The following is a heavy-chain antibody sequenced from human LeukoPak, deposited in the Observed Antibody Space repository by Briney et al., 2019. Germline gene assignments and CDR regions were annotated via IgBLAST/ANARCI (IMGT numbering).Heavy chain of an antibody. V-gene: IGHV4-34*01. CDR1: GGSFSGYY. CDR2: INHSGST. J-gene: IGHJ4*02. CDR3: ARHGAHCSSTSCYYYYGPGTDY. D-gene: IGHD2-2*01. Sequence: PSETLSLTCAVYGGSFSGYYWSWIRQPPGKGLEWIGEINHSGSTNYNPSLKSRVTISVDTSKNQFSLKLSSVTAADTAVYYCARHGAHCSSTSCYYYYGPGTDYWGQGTLVTVSS.